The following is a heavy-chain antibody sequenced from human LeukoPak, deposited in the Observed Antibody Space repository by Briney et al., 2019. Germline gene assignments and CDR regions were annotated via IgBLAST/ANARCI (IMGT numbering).Heavy chain of an antibody. CDR3: AKDRSITLVVVAPYLDC. Sequence: GGSLRLSCAASGFTFSNSGMHWVRQAPGKGLEWVAFISYDGSNKVYADSVKGRFTISRDNPKNTVYLQMSSLRGEDTSLYYCAKDRSITLVVVAPYLDCWGQGTLVTVSS. J-gene: IGHJ4*01. CDR1: GFTFSNSG. V-gene: IGHV3-30*18. D-gene: IGHD2-15*01. CDR2: ISYDGSNK.